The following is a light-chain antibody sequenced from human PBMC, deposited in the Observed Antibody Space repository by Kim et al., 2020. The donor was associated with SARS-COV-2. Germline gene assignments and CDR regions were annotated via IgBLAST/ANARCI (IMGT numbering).Light chain of an antibody. V-gene: IGKV3D-15*01. CDR2: AAS. J-gene: IGKJ4*01. CDR3: HQYYDWPLT. CDR1: QNINTN. Sequence: ELVLTQSPATLSVSLGERVTLSCRASQNINTNVAWFHQKPGQAPRLLIYAASIRATGIPARFSGSGSGTQFTLTINSLQSEDSAVFFCHQYYDWPLTFGGGTKVEI.